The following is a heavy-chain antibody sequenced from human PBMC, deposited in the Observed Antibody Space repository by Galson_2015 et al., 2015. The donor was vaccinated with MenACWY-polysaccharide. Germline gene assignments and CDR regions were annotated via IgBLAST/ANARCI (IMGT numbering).Heavy chain of an antibody. D-gene: IGHD6-13*01. CDR2: ISWNSGRM. Sequence: SLRLSCAASGFTFTNYYMHWVRQAPGKGLEWVSGISWNSGRMTYAGSVKGRFIISRDNAKNSLYLQMNSLRPEDTALYYCAKDISVASVGSDYWGQGTLVTVSS. J-gene: IGHJ4*02. CDR3: AKDISVASVGSDY. CDR1: GFTFTNYY. V-gene: IGHV3-9*01.